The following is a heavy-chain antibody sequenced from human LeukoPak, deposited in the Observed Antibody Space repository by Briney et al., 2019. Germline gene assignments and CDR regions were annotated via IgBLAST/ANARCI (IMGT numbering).Heavy chain of an antibody. Sequence: GGSLRLSCAASGFTFSSYAMSWVRQAPGKGLEWVSAISGSGGSTYYADSVKGRFTISRDNSKNTLYLQMNSLRAEDTAVYYCAKVGYYDSSGYHPTQYYFDYWGQGTLVTVSS. D-gene: IGHD3-22*01. CDR1: GFTFSSYA. CDR2: ISGSGGST. V-gene: IGHV3-23*01. CDR3: AKVGYYDSSGYHPTQYYFDY. J-gene: IGHJ4*02.